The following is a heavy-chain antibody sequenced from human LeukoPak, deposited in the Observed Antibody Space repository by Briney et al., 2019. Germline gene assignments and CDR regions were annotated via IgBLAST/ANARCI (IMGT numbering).Heavy chain of an antibody. CDR3: ARDKWELLPSSYYYGMDV. V-gene: IGHV3-21*01. D-gene: IGHD1-26*01. Sequence: GGSLRLSCAASGFTFSSYSMNWVRQAPGKGLEWVSSIRSSSSYIYYADSVKGRFTISRDNAKNSLYLQMNSLRAEDTAVYYCARDKWELLPSSYYYGMDVWGQGTTVTVSS. CDR1: GFTFSSYS. CDR2: IRSSSSYI. J-gene: IGHJ6*02.